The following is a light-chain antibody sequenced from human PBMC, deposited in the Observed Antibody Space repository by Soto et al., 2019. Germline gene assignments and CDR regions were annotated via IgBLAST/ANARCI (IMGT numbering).Light chain of an antibody. J-gene: IGKJ1*01. Sequence: EIVMTQSPETLSVSPGERATLSCRASQSVSSNLAWYQQRPGQAPRLLIYAASTRATGIPARFSGSGSGTEFTLTISSLQSEDFAVYYCQQYNNWWTFGQGTKVDIK. CDR2: AAS. CDR3: QQYNNWWT. CDR1: QSVSSN. V-gene: IGKV3-15*01.